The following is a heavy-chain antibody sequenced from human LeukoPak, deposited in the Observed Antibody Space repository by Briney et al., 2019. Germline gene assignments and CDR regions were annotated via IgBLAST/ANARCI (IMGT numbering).Heavy chain of an antibody. V-gene: IGHV4-34*01. CDR2: INHSGST. Sequence: SETLSLTCAVYGGSFSGYYWSWIRQPPGKGLEWIGEINHSGSTNYNPSLKSRVTISVDTSKNQFSLKLSSVTAADTAVYYCARHSGASKYSSSWSQYYYYYYYMDVWGKGTTVTASS. CDR3: ARHSGASKYSSSWSQYYYYYYYMDV. CDR1: GGSFSGYY. J-gene: IGHJ6*03. D-gene: IGHD6-13*01.